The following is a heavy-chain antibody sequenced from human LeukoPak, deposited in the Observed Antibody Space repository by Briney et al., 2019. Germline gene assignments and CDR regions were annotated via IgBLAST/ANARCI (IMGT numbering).Heavy chain of an antibody. J-gene: IGHJ6*04. V-gene: IGHV3-33*01. CDR1: GFTFSSYG. D-gene: IGHD3-9*01. CDR3: AREIGYYDILTGYYYYYYGMDV. Sequence: GGSLRLSCAGSGFTFSSYGMHWVRQAPGKGLEWVAVIWYDGSNKYYADSVKGRFTISRDNSKNTLYLQMNSLRAEDTAVYYCAREIGYYDILTGYYYYYYGMDVWGKGTTVTVSS. CDR2: IWYDGSNK.